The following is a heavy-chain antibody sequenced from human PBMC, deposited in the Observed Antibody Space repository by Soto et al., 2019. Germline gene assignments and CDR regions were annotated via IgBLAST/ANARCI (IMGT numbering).Heavy chain of an antibody. J-gene: IGHJ4*02. CDR2: IYSGSST. CDR3: ERGPYGSGSYSLDY. CDR1: GFTVSSNY. D-gene: IGHD3-10*01. V-gene: IGHV3-66*01. Sequence: EVQLVESGGGLVQPGGSLRLSCAASGFTVSSNYMSWVRQAPGKGLEWVSVIYSGSSTYYADSVKGRFTVSRDNSKNTLYLQMTSLRAEDTAVYYCERGPYGSGSYSLDYWGQGTLVTVSS.